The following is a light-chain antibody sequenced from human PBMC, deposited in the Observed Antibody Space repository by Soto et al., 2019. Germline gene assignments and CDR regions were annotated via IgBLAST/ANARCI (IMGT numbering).Light chain of an antibody. CDR2: AAS. CDR1: QNISSH. V-gene: IGKV1-39*01. Sequence: DIRVTHSPSSLSASVGDIVTITGRTSQNISSHFNWYRLKPGKAPKLLIHAASTLQSGVPSTFSGSGSGTDFTLTISRLQPEDFATYFCQQSYSIPINFGQGKRLEIK. CDR3: QQSYSIPIN. J-gene: IGKJ5*01.